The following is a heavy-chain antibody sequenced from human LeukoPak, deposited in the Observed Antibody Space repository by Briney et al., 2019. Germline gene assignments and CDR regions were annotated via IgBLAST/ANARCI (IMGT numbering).Heavy chain of an antibody. CDR2: ISASGGST. V-gene: IGHV3-23*01. J-gene: IGHJ4*02. Sequence: GGSLRLSCAASGFTFSSYAMNWVRQAPGKGLECVSAISASGGSTYYADSVKGRFTISRDTSKNTLYLQMSSLRGEDTAVYYCAKAMAGSTYYFDSWGQGTLVTVSS. D-gene: IGHD6-19*01. CDR1: GFTFSSYA. CDR3: AKAMAGSTYYFDS.